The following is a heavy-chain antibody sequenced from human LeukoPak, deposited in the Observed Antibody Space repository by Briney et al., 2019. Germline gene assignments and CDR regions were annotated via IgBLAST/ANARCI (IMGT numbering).Heavy chain of an antibody. CDR2: TYYRSKWYN. CDR3: ARGVFAFGFDT. D-gene: IGHD2-8*01. CDR1: GDTVSSNTAA. Sequence: SQTLSLTCVISGDTVSSNTAAWNWIRLSPSRGLEWLGRTYYRSKWYNDYAVSVKSRITLNPDTSKNQYSLQLNSVTPEDTAVYYCARGVFAFGFDTWGQGTLVTVSS. V-gene: IGHV6-1*01. J-gene: IGHJ4*02.